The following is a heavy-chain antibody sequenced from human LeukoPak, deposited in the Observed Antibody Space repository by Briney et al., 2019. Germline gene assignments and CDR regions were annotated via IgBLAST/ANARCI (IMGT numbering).Heavy chain of an antibody. D-gene: IGHD6-19*01. V-gene: IGHV3-21*01. CDR2: ISSNSAYI. CDR3: ARFETIAVAGQGY. J-gene: IGHJ4*02. CDR1: GFTFSSYS. Sequence: QSGGSLRLSCAASGFTFSSYSMNWVRQAPGKGLVWVSSISSNSAYIYYADSVKGRFTISRDNAKNSLYLQMNSLSAEDTAVYYCARFETIAVAGQGYWGQGTLVTVSS.